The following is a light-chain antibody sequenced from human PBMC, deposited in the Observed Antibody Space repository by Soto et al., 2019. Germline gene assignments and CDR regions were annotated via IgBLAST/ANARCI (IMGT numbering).Light chain of an antibody. V-gene: IGKV3-11*01. J-gene: IGKJ1*01. Sequence: PGERVTLSCRASQSVSSSYLTWYQHKPGQAPRLLIDDASNRATGIPARFSGSGSGTDFTLTISSLEPEDFAVYYCQQRSNWPPWTFGQGTKVDIK. CDR3: QQRSNWPPWT. CDR1: QSVSSSY. CDR2: DAS.